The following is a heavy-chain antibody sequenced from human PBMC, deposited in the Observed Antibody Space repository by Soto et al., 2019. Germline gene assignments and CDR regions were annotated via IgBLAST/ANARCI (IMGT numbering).Heavy chain of an antibody. CDR2: ISGSGGST. J-gene: IGHJ6*03. CDR1: GFTFSSYA. D-gene: IGHD3-10*01. V-gene: IGHV3-23*01. CDR3: AKGRGGSGRVYYYMDV. Sequence: GGSLRLSCAASGFTFSSYAMSWVRQAPGKGLEWVSAISGSGGSTYDTDAVRGRFTISRDNSKNTLYLQMNSLRAEDTAVYYCAKGRGGSGRVYYYMDVWGKGTTVTVSS.